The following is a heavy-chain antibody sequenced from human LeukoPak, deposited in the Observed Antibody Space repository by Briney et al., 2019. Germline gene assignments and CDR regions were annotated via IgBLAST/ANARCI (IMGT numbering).Heavy chain of an antibody. Sequence: SETLSLTCTVSGGSISSYYWSWIQQPPGKGLEWIGYIYYSGSTNYNPSLKSRVTISVGTSKNQFSLKLSSVTAADTAVYYCARIAWSGNWFDPWGQGTLVTVSS. V-gene: IGHV4-59*01. CDR1: GGSISSYY. J-gene: IGHJ5*02. D-gene: IGHD3-10*01. CDR3: ARIAWSGNWFDP. CDR2: IYYSGST.